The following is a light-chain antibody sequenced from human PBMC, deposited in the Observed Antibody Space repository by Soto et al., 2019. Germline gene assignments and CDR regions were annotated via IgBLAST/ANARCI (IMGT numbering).Light chain of an antibody. J-gene: IGKJ1*01. Sequence: EIVLTQSPGTLSLSPGERATLSCRASQSVSSSYLAWYQQKPGQAPRLLIYGASSRATGIPDRFSGSGSGTDFTLTISRLEPEDFAVYYCQQYGSSLRGTFGQGTKVETK. CDR3: QQYGSSLRGT. CDR2: GAS. CDR1: QSVSSSY. V-gene: IGKV3-20*01.